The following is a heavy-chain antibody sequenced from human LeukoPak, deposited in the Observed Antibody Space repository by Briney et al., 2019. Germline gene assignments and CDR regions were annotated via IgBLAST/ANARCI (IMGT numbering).Heavy chain of an antibody. CDR3: TRSSLSGSTTYD. J-gene: IGHJ4*02. V-gene: IGHV3-15*01. CDR2: IKSKIDGGTT. CDR1: GFTFSHAW. D-gene: IGHD2-2*01. Sequence: GGSLRLSCAVSGFTFSHAWMSWVRQAPGKGLEWVGRIKSKIDGGTTEYAASVKGRFTISRDDSKSIAYLQMNSLKTEDTAVYYCTRSSLSGSTTYDWGQGTLVTVSS.